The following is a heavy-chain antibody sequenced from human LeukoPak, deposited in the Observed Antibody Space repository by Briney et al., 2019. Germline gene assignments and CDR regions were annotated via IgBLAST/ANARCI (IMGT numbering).Heavy chain of an antibody. CDR3: ARLSVGAADY. CDR2: IYHTGST. D-gene: IGHD1-26*01. J-gene: IGHJ4*02. Sequence: SETLSLTCIVSGGSISSSNHYWGWIRQPPGKGLEWIGSIYHTGSTYYNPSLKSRVTISVDTSKSQFSLKLSSVTAADTAMYYCARLSVGAADYRGQGTLVTVSS. CDR1: GGSISSSNHY. V-gene: IGHV4-39*01.